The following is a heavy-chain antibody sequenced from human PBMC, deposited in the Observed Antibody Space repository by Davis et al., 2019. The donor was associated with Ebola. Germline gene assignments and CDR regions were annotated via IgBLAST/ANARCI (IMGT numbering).Heavy chain of an antibody. V-gene: IGHV3-23*01. CDR1: GFTFSNYA. Sequence: PGGSLRLSCVASGFTFSNYAMTWVRRAPGKGLEWVSAIWGTSVSTYYADSVKGRFTISRDNAKNSLYLQMNSLRAEDTAVYYCARDPSPYTGSFQFDYWGHGSLVTVSS. CDR3: ARDPSPYTGSFQFDY. CDR2: IWGTSVST. D-gene: IGHD1-26*01. J-gene: IGHJ4*01.